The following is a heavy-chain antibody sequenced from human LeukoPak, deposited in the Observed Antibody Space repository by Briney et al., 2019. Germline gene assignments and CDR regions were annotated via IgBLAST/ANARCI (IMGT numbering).Heavy chain of an antibody. Sequence: ASVKVSCKVSGYTFTDYYLHWVRQAPGQGLEWMGWINPNSGGTTSAQKFRDRVTMTRDTSISTAYMELTRLRSDDTAFYYCARGGEGSGWYNWFDPWGQGTLVTVSS. CDR2: INPNSGGT. CDR3: ARGGEGSGWYNWFDP. V-gene: IGHV1-2*02. D-gene: IGHD6-19*01. CDR1: GYTFTDYY. J-gene: IGHJ5*02.